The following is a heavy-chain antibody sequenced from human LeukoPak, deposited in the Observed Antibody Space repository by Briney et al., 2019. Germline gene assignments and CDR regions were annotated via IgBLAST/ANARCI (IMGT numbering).Heavy chain of an antibody. Sequence: PGGSLRLSCAASGFPFSSHAMSWVRQPPGKGLEWVAAISNGKTYYADSVRGRFAISRDNSKNTLFLQMNSLRAEDTALYYCAKGSSGYFVDLWGQGTLVTVSS. CDR2: ISNGKT. CDR3: AKGSSGYFVDL. CDR1: GFPFSSHA. V-gene: IGHV3-23*01. J-gene: IGHJ5*02. D-gene: IGHD3-22*01.